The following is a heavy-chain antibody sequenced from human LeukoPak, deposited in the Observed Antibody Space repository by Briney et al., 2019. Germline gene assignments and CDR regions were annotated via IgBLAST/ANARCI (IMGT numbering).Heavy chain of an antibody. Sequence: SQTLSLTCSVSGGSISSGDYYWSRIRQPPGEGLEWIGYIYNSGSTFHYNPSLKSRVTISVDTSKNQFSLRLSSVTAADTAVYYCASTNCSSARCYGANWFDPWGQGTLVTVSS. CDR2: IYNSGST. V-gene: IGHV4-30-4*08. CDR1: GGSISSGDYY. D-gene: IGHD2-2*01. J-gene: IGHJ5*02. CDR3: ASTNCSSARCYGANWFDP.